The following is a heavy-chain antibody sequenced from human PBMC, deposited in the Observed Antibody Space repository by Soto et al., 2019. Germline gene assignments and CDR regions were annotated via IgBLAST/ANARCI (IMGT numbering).Heavy chain of an antibody. CDR2: INAGNGDT. J-gene: IGHJ4*02. CDR3: ARDKSGSYAVDY. Sequence: QVQFVQSGAEEKKPGASVKVSCKASGYTFTSYAMHWVRQAPGHRLEWMGWINAGNGDTKYSQKFLDRITITRDTSASTAYMELSSLRSEDTAVYYCARDKSGSYAVDYWGQGTLVTVSS. V-gene: IGHV1-3*05. CDR1: GYTFTSYA. D-gene: IGHD1-26*01.